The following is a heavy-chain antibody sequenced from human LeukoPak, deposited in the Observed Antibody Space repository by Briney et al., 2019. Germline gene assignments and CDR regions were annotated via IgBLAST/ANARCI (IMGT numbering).Heavy chain of an antibody. Sequence: GGSPRLSCAASGFTLCTYWMHWVPQAPGKGPVLDSRINTYGSTPSYEASVKGRFTIPRDNAKNTPQLQMSSLKVEDTAMYYCARDRGYSSFDPWGQGTLVSVSS. V-gene: IGHV3-74*01. CDR2: INTYGSTP. CDR1: GFTLCTYW. CDR3: ARDRGYSSFDP. J-gene: IGHJ5*02.